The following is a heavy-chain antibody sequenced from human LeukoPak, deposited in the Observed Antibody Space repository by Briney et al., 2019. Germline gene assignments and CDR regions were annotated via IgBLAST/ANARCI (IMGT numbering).Heavy chain of an antibody. J-gene: IGHJ4*02. CDR3: ARLTGTYGDY. CDR1: GLTFSSYS. D-gene: IGHD3-10*01. CDR2: ISSGSSYI. Sequence: GGSLRLSCAACGLTFSSYSMNWVRQAPGKGLEWVSSISSGSSYIYYADSAKGRYTISRENAKNSLYLQMDSLRAEDTAVYYCARLTGTYGDYWGQGTLVTVSS. V-gene: IGHV3-21*01.